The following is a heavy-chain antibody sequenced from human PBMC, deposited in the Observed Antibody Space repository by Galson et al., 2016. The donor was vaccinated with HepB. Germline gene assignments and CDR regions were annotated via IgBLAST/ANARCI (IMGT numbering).Heavy chain of an antibody. CDR2: IWYDGSNK. D-gene: IGHD6-13*01. V-gene: IGHV3-33*01. J-gene: IGHJ4*02. Sequence: SLRLSCAASGFTFSSYGMHWVRQAPGKGLEWVAVIWYDGSNKYYADSVKGRFTISRDNSKNTLYLQMNSLRAEDTAVYYCAGRAGSSWYSDYWGQGTLVTVSS. CDR3: AGRAGSSWYSDY. CDR1: GFTFSSYG.